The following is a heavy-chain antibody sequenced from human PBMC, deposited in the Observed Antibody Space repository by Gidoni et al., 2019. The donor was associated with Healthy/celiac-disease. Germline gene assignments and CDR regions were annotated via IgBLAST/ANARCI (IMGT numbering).Heavy chain of an antibody. CDR3: AKAVFIAAAPRAIDY. CDR1: GFTFRSYA. D-gene: IGHD6-13*01. Sequence: EVQLLESGGGLVQPGGSLRLSCAASGFTFRSYAMSWVRQAPGKGLGWVSAISGSGGSTYYADSVKGRFTISRDNSKNTLYLQMNSLRAEDTAVYYCAKAVFIAAAPRAIDYWGQGTLVTVSS. V-gene: IGHV3-23*01. J-gene: IGHJ4*02. CDR2: ISGSGGST.